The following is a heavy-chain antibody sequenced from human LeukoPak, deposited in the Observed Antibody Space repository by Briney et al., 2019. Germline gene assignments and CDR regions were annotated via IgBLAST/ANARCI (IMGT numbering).Heavy chain of an antibody. J-gene: IGHJ4*02. Sequence: GGSLRLSCAASGFTFSSYGMHWVRQAPGKGLEWVAFIRYDGSNKFYADSVKGRFTISRDNSKNTLYLQINSLRAEDTAVYYCARGPSGYHNTGGQGTLVTVSS. D-gene: IGHD5-12*01. V-gene: IGHV3-30*02. CDR3: ARGPSGYHNT. CDR2: IRYDGSNK. CDR1: GFTFSSYG.